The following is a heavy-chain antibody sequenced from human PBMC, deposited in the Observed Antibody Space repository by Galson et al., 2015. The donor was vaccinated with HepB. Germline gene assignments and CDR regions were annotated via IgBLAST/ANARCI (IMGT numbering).Heavy chain of an antibody. CDR1: GFTFSNYK. Sequence: SLRLSCAASGFTFSNYKVHWVRQAPGKGLEWVSSISSSSSYIYYADSVKGRFTISRDNAKNSLYLQMTSLRAEDTAVYYCARDNDYYGPGNCFDYWGQGTLVTVSS. CDR2: ISSSSSYI. J-gene: IGHJ4*02. D-gene: IGHD3-10*01. CDR3: ARDNDYYGPGNCFDY. V-gene: IGHV3-21*01.